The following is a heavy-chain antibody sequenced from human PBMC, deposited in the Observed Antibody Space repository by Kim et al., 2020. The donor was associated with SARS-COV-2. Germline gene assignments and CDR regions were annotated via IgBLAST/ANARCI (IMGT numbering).Heavy chain of an antibody. CDR2: IYHSGST. J-gene: IGHJ6*03. Sequence: SETLSLTCAVSGGSISSSNWWSWVRQPPGKGLEWIGEIYHSGSTNYNPSLKSRVTISVDKSKNQFSLKLSSVTAADTAVYYCARGGGVESRFREGGPPYYYMDVWGKGTTVTVSS. CDR1: GGSISSSNW. CDR3: ARGGGVESRFREGGPPYYYMDV. D-gene: IGHD3-10*01. V-gene: IGHV4-4*02.